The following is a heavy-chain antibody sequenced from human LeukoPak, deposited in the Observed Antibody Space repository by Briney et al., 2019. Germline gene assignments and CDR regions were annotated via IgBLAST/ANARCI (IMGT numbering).Heavy chain of an antibody. CDR2: IYYSGTT. V-gene: IGHV4-39*01. J-gene: IGHJ4*02. CDR1: GGSISSSSYY. Sequence: PSETLSLTCTVSGGSISSSSYYWGWIRRPPGKGLEWIGSIYYSGTTYYNPSLKSRVTISVDTSKNQFSLKLSSVTAADTAVYFCATHGATAYFFDYWGQGILVTVSS. CDR3: ATHGATAYFFDY. D-gene: IGHD1-26*01.